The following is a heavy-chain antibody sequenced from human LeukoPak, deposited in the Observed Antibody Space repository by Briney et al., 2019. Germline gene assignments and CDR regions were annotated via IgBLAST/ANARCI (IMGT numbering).Heavy chain of an antibody. CDR3: ARDTRGVRGVMNAFDI. CDR2: ISYDGSNK. CDR1: GFTFSSYG. V-gene: IGHV3-30*03. Sequence: TGGSLRLSCAASGFTFSSYGMHWVRQAPGKGLEWVAVISYDGSNKYYADSVKGRFTISRDNSKNTLYLQMNSLRAEDTAVYYCARDTRGVRGVMNAFDIWGQGTMVTVSS. J-gene: IGHJ3*02. D-gene: IGHD3-10*01.